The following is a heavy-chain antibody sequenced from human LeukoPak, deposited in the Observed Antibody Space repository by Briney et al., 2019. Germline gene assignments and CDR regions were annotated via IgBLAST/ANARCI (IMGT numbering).Heavy chain of an antibody. V-gene: IGHV3-48*03. CDR3: SRHYYDSSGYYYVFDY. J-gene: IGHJ4*02. D-gene: IGHD3-22*01. CDR1: GFTFSSYE. Sequence: GGSLILSCAASGFTFSSYEMNWVRQAPGKGLEWVSYISSSGSTIYYADSVKGRFTISRDNAKNSLYLQMNSLRAEDTAVYYCSRHYYDSSGYYYVFDYWGQGTLVTVSS. CDR2: ISSSGSTI.